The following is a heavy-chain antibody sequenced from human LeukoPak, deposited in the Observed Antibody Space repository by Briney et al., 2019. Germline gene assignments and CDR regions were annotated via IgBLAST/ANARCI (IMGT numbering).Heavy chain of an antibody. CDR2: IYYSGST. Sequence: SETLSLTCTVSGGSISSFYWGWIRQPPGKGLEWIGYIYYSGSTNYNPSLKSRVTISVDTSKNQFSLRLSSVTAADTAVYFCARDRYSGYDGFGAFDIWGQGTMVTVSS. CDR1: GGSISSFY. D-gene: IGHD5-12*01. CDR3: ARDRYSGYDGFGAFDI. J-gene: IGHJ3*02. V-gene: IGHV4-59*01.